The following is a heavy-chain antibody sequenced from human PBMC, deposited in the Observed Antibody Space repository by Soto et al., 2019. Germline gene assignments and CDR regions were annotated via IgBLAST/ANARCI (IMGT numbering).Heavy chain of an antibody. V-gene: IGHV4-34*01. CDR3: ANRLGSF. CDR1: GGSFSTYY. CDR2: THHSGST. Sequence: QVQLQQWGTGLLKPSETLSLTCAVYGGSFSTYYWAWIRPPPGKGLEWIGETHHSGSTTYSPSLMSRVSISIDTSRNQFSLKLRAVTAADTGVYYCANRLGSFWGQGTLVTVSS. J-gene: IGHJ4*02. D-gene: IGHD3-16*01.